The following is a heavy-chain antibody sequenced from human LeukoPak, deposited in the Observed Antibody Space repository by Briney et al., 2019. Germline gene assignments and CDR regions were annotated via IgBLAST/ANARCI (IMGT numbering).Heavy chain of an antibody. CDR3: ARRYYYDSSGYYQGYYFDY. Sequence: SETLSLTCTVSGGSISSSSYYWGWTRQPPGKGLEWIGSIYYSGSTYYNPSLKSRVTISVDTSKNQFSLKLSSVTAADTAVYYCARRYYYDSSGYYQGYYFDYWGQGTLVTVSS. CDR1: GGSISSSSYY. CDR2: IYYSGST. V-gene: IGHV4-39*01. J-gene: IGHJ4*02. D-gene: IGHD3-22*01.